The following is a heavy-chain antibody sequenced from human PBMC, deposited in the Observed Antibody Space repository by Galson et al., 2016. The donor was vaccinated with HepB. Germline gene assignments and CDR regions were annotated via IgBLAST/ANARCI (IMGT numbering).Heavy chain of an antibody. J-gene: IGHJ4*02. CDR3: ARVRFFDFWRGFLPDY. CDR1: GVSLSGYY. D-gene: IGHD3-3*01. V-gene: IGHV4-34*01. CDR2: IKHSGGT. Sequence: LSLTCAVSGVSLSGYYWSWIRQPPGKGLEWIGEIKHSGGTKYSPSLKSRVTISLDTYKKQLSLKQSSVTAADAAVYYCARVRFFDFWRGFLPDYWGQGILVTVSS.